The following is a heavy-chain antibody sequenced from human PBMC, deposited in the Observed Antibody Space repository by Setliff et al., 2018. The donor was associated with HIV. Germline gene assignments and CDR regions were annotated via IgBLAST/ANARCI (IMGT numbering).Heavy chain of an antibody. J-gene: IGHJ5*02. Sequence: PSETLSLTCTVSGGSISSSSYYWGWIRQPPGKGLEWIGSIYYSGSTYYNPSLKSRVTISVDTSKNQFSLKLSSVTAADTAVYYCARSRIHCSGGSCYPNWFDPWGQGTLVTVSP. V-gene: IGHV4-39*01. CDR3: ARSRIHCSGGSCYPNWFDP. CDR1: GGSISSSSYY. CDR2: IYYSGST. D-gene: IGHD2-15*01.